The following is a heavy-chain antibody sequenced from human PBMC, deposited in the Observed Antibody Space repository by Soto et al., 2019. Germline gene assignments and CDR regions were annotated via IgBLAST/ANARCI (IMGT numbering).Heavy chain of an antibody. CDR2: ISGSGGST. Sequence: GGSLRLSCAASGFTFSSYAMSWVRQAPGKGLEWVSAISGSGGSTYYADSVKGRFTISRANSKNTLYLQMNSLRAEDTAVYYCAGARITMVRGVIIEGFDYWGQGTLVTVSS. CDR3: AGARITMVRGVIIEGFDY. V-gene: IGHV3-23*01. CDR1: GFTFSSYA. D-gene: IGHD3-10*01. J-gene: IGHJ4*02.